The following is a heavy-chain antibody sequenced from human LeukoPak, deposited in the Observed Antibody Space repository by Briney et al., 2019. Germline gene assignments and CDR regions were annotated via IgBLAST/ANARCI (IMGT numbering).Heavy chain of an antibody. J-gene: IGHJ3*01. V-gene: IGHV1-69*13. D-gene: IGHD3-22*01. CDR2: IIPILGTT. CDR3: ARDDYYDSSAYRENPFDV. Sequence: ASVKVSCKASADTFSSYAISWLRLAPGQGLEWMGGIIPILGTTNYAQKFQGRVTITADESTSTLYMELRSLRSEDTAIYYCARDDYYDSSAYRENPFDVWGQGTMVTVSS. CDR1: ADTFSSYA.